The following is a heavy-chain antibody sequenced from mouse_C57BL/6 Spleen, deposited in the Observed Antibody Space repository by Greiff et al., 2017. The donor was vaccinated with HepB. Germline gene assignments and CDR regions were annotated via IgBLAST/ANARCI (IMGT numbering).Heavy chain of an antibody. CDR1: GYTFTSYW. V-gene: IGHV1-72*01. CDR3: ARSPYYYGSSLNAMDY. J-gene: IGHJ4*01. D-gene: IGHD1-1*01. Sequence: QVQLQQPGAELVKPGASVKLSCKASGYTFTSYWMHWVKQRPGRGLEWIGRIDPNSGGTKYNEKFKSKATMTVDKPSSTAYMQLSSLTSGDSAVYYCARSPYYYGSSLNAMDYWGQGTSVTVSS. CDR2: IDPNSGGT.